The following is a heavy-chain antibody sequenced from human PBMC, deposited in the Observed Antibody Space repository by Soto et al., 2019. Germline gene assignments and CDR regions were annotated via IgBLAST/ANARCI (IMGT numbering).Heavy chain of an antibody. Sequence: QGQLVESGGGVVQPGRSLRLSCVASGFDFKTYGMHWVRQAPGKGLEWVAVIGFDGTNIHYSDSVRGRFSISRDNSENTVSLQMNSRRVEDTALYYCVRTACVINNCSYRGVRWGQGTLVTV. V-gene: IGHV3-33*01. J-gene: IGHJ4*02. CDR2: IGFDGTNI. CDR1: GFDFKTYG. D-gene: IGHD1-20*01. CDR3: VRTACVINNCSYRGVR.